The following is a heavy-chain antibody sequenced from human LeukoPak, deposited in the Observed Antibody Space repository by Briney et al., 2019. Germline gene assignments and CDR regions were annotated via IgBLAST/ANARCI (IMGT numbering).Heavy chain of an antibody. CDR2: FDPEDGET. CDR1: GYILTELS. D-gene: IGHD1-26*01. Sequence: ASVKVSCKVSGYILTELSMHWVRQAPGKGLEWMGGFDPEDGETIYAQKFQGRVTMTEDTSTDTAYMELSSLRSEDTAVYYCATREVGASLIAIAFDIWGQGTMVTVSS. CDR3: ATREVGASLIAIAFDI. J-gene: IGHJ3*02. V-gene: IGHV1-24*01.